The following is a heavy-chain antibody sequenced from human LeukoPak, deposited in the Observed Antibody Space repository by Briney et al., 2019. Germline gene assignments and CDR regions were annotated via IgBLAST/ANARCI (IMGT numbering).Heavy chain of an antibody. CDR3: ARSHDIRSSKGSSSWPKTYNWFDP. V-gene: IGHV3-30-3*01. Sequence: PGGSLRLSCAASGFTFSSYAMHWVRQAPGKGLEWVAVISYDGSNKYYADSVKGRFTISRDNSKNTLYLQMNSLRAEDTAVYYCARSHDIRSSKGSSSWPKTYNWFDPWGQGTLVTVSS. D-gene: IGHD6-13*01. CDR2: ISYDGSNK. CDR1: GFTFSSYA. J-gene: IGHJ5*02.